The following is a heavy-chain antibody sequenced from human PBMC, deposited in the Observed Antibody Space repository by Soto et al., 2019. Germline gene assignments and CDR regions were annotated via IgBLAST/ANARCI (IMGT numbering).Heavy chain of an antibody. V-gene: IGHV4-31*03. D-gene: IGHD6-13*01. Sequence: SETLSLTCTVSGGSISSGGYYWSWIRQHPGKGLEWIGYIYYSGSTYYNPSLKSRVTISVDTSKNQFSLKLSSVTAADTAVYYCARDTAAVGIDYWGQGTLVTVSS. CDR2: IYYSGST. J-gene: IGHJ4*02. CDR3: ARDTAAVGIDY. CDR1: GGSISSGGYY.